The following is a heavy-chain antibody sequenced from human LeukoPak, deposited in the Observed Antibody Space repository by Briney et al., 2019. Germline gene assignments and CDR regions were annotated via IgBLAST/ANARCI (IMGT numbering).Heavy chain of an antibody. V-gene: IGHV4-39*02. J-gene: IGHJ4*02. CDR1: SGSINSIGYY. CDR2: ICHSGST. D-gene: IGHD6-19*01. CDR3: ARGSGYSSGRPFDY. Sequence: SETLSLTCSVSSGSINSIGYYWGWIRQTPGMGLELIGTICHSGSTHYNPSLKSRVTISVDTSKNHFSLRLSSVTAADTAVYYCARGSGYSSGRPFDYWGQGTLVTVSS.